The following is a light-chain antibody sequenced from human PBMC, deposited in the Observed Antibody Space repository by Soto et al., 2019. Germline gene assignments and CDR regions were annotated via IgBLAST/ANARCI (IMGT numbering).Light chain of an antibody. CDR3: QQSGSSLTWT. CDR1: QSISSSY. V-gene: IGKV3-20*01. Sequence: EIVLTQSPGTLSLSPGERATLFCRASQSISSSYLAWYQQKPGQAPRLLIFGASRRATGIPDRFSGSGSGTDFTLTINRLEPEDFAVYYCQQSGSSLTWTFGQGTKVEIK. CDR2: GAS. J-gene: IGKJ1*01.